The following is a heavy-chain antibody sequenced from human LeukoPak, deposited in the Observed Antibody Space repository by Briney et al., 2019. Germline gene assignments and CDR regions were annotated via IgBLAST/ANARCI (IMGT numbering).Heavy chain of an antibody. CDR3: ARDLGYGDYGTIDFKLPFDY. J-gene: IGHJ4*02. Sequence: SVKVSCKASGGTFSSYAISWVRRAPGQGLEWMGGIIPIFGTANYAQKFQGRVTITTDESTSTAYMELSSLRSEDTAVYYCARDLGYGDYGTIDFKLPFDYWGQGTLVTVSS. V-gene: IGHV1-69*05. CDR2: IIPIFGTA. D-gene: IGHD4-17*01. CDR1: GGTFSSYA.